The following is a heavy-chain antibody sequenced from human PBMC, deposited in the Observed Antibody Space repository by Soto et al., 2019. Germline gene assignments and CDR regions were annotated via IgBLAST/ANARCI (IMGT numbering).Heavy chain of an antibody. J-gene: IGHJ6*02. Sequence: PSETLSLTCTFSGCSINNHYWSWIRQPPGKGLEWVGYVYHNGSTNYNPSLKSRVTISVDTSKNQFSLKLSSVTAADTAVYYCARVNSKIAAAGTDTFPNYYYYYGMDVWGQGTTVTVSS. CDR3: ARVNSKIAAAGTDTFPNYYYYYGMDV. V-gene: IGHV4-59*11. CDR2: VYHNGST. CDR1: GCSINNHY. D-gene: IGHD6-13*01.